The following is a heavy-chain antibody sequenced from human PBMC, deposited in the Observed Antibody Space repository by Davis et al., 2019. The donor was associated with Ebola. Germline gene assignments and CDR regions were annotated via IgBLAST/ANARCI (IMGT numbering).Heavy chain of an antibody. J-gene: IGHJ3*02. CDR3: ARDLNDSSGYYAFDI. Sequence: PGGSLRLSCAASGFTVSSNYMSWVRQAPGKGLEWVSVIYSGGSTYYADSVKGRFTISRDNSKNTLYLQMNSLRAEDTAVYYCARDLNDSSGYYAFDIWGQGTMVTVSS. CDR2: IYSGGST. CDR1: GFTVSSNY. V-gene: IGHV3-53*01. D-gene: IGHD3-22*01.